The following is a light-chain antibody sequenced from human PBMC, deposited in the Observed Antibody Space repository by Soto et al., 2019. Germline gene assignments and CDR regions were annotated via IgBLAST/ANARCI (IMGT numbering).Light chain of an antibody. CDR1: QSVRSTY. CDR3: QQYESSLRT. V-gene: IGKV3-20*01. Sequence: EIVLTQSPGTLSLSPGERATLSCRASQSVRSTYLAWYQQKPGQAPRLLIYGASSRATGIPDRFSGSGSGTDFTLTISRLEPEDFAVYYCQQYESSLRTFGQGTKVELK. CDR2: GAS. J-gene: IGKJ1*01.